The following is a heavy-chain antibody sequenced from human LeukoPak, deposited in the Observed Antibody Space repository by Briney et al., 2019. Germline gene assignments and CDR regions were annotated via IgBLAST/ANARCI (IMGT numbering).Heavy chain of an antibody. CDR3: ARYDDATGYFNSRFDN. CDR1: GGSISSYY. CDR2: IFYTGST. Sequence: SETLSLTCTVSGGSISSYYWSWIRQPPGEGLEWIGYIFYTGSTNYNPSLKSRVAMSLDTSKSQFSLKLSSVTAADTAVYYCARYDDATGYFNSRFDNWGQGTLVTVSS. J-gene: IGHJ4*02. D-gene: IGHD3-22*01. V-gene: IGHV4-59*08.